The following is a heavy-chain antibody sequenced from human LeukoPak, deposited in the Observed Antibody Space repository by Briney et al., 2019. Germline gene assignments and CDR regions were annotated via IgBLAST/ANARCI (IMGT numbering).Heavy chain of an antibody. Sequence: GGSLRLSCAASGFSFSSYWMSWVRQAPGKGLEWVSSISTSSSYIYYADSVKGRFTISRDNAKNSLYLQMNSLRAEDTAVYYCARGRAVVAASDSWFDPWGQGTLVTVSS. CDR2: ISTSSSYI. J-gene: IGHJ5*02. V-gene: IGHV3-21*01. CDR3: ARGRAVVAASDSWFDP. D-gene: IGHD2-15*01. CDR1: GFSFSSYW.